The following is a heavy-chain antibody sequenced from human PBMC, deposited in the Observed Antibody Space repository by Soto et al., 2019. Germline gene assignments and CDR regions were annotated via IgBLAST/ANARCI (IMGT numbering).Heavy chain of an antibody. CDR1: GDTFSSYA. CDR3: ARVGPAHYYDSSGYYSPLDY. J-gene: IGHJ4*02. CDR2: IIPMFGTA. Sequence: SVKVSCKASGDTFSSYAINWVRQAPGQGLEWMGGIIPMFGTANYAQKFKGRVTITAGESTSTVYMELSSLGSEDTAVYYCARVGPAHYYDSSGYYSPLDYWGQGTLVTVSS. D-gene: IGHD3-22*01. V-gene: IGHV1-69*13.